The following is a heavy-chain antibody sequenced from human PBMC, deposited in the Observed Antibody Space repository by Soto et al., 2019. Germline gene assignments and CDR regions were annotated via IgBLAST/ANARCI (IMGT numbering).Heavy chain of an antibody. D-gene: IGHD4-17*01. V-gene: IGHV3-30*18. CDR1: GFTFSSYG. CDR3: AKPNRDYGDYAGDY. Sequence: GGSLRLSCAASGFTFSSYGMHWVRQAPGKGLEWVAVISYDGSNKYYADSVKGRFTISRDNSKNTLYLQMNSLRAEDTAVYYCAKPNRDYGDYAGDYWGQGTLVTVSS. J-gene: IGHJ4*02. CDR2: ISYDGSNK.